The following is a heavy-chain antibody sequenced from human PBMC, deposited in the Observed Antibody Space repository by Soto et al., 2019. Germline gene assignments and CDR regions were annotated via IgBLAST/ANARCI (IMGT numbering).Heavy chain of an antibody. CDR1: GFTVTINY. D-gene: IGHD5-12*01. CDR2: IYSGGTI. J-gene: IGHJ4*02. CDR3: HGYGY. Sequence: EVQVVESGGGLIQSGGSLRLSCAVSGFTVTINYMSWVRQAPGKGLEWVSVIYSGGTIYYADSVKGRFTISRDTSKNTLYLQMNSLRGEDTAVYYCHGYGYWGQGTLVTVSS. V-gene: IGHV3-53*01.